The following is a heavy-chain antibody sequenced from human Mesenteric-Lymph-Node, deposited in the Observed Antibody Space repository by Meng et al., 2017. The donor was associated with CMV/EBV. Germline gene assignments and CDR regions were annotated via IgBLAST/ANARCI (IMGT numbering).Heavy chain of an antibody. CDR1: GFTFSSYS. Sequence: GGSLRLSCAASGFTFSSYSMNWVRQAPGKGLEWVSYISSSSSTIYYADSVKGRFTISRDNAKNSLYLHMNSLRQEDTALYYCGKDISGSRRAFEYWGQGTLVTVSS. V-gene: IGHV3-48*02. CDR3: GKDISGSRRAFEY. D-gene: IGHD1-1*01. CDR2: ISSSSSTI. J-gene: IGHJ4*02.